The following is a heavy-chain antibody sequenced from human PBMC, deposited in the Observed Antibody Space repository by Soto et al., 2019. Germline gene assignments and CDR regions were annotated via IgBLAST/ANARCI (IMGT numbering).Heavy chain of an antibody. V-gene: IGHV1-69*06. J-gene: IGHJ6*02. Sequence: SGKVSSKASGGTFSSYAISWVRQAPGQGLEWMGGIIPIFGTANYAQLFQGRVTITADKSTSTAYMELSSLRSEDTAVYYCARGGPTEYYYCMGVWGQLPTIAACS. CDR2: IIPIFGTA. CDR1: GGTFSSYA. CDR3: ARGGPTEYYYCMGV. D-gene: IGHD1-26*01.